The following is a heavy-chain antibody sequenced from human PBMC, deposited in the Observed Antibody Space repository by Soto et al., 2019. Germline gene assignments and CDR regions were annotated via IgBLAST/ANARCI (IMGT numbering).Heavy chain of an antibody. CDR1: GFTFSSYS. Sequence: EVQLVESGGGLVKPGGSLRLSCAASGFTFSSYSMNWVRQAPGKGLEWVSSISSSSYIYYADSVKGRFTISRDNAKNSLYVQMNSLRAEDTAVYYCAREIPIVGALDYWGQGTLVSVSS. CDR3: AREIPIVGALDY. V-gene: IGHV3-21*01. CDR2: ISSSSYI. D-gene: IGHD1-26*01. J-gene: IGHJ4*02.